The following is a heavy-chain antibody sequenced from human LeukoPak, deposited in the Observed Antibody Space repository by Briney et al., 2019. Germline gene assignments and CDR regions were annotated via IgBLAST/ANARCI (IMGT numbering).Heavy chain of an antibody. J-gene: IGHJ4*02. Sequence: GGSLRLSCAASGFTFSSYWMSWVRQAPGKGLEWVANIKQDGSEKYYVDSVKGRFTISRDNAKNSLYLQMNSLRAEDTAVYYCASEYGFGEPYFDYWGQGTLVTVSS. CDR3: ASEYGFGEPYFDY. CDR2: IKQDGSEK. V-gene: IGHV3-7*01. D-gene: IGHD3-10*01. CDR1: GFTFSSYW.